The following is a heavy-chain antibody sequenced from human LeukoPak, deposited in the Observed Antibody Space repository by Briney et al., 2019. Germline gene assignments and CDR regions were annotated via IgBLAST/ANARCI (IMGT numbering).Heavy chain of an antibody. CDR2: IKTDGSET. J-gene: IGHJ4*02. Sequence: GGSLRLSCAASGFSFSNYWMGWVRQAPGEGLACVANIKTDGSETYYVDSVKGRFTISRDNAKNSLFLQMNSLRAEDTAIYYCVSAIRGSPIDYWGQGTLVSVPS. CDR1: GFSFSNYW. CDR3: VSAIRGSPIDY. V-gene: IGHV3-7*01. D-gene: IGHD3-10*01.